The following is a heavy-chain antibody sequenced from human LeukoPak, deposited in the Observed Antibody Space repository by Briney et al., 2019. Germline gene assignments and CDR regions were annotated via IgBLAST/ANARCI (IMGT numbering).Heavy chain of an antibody. D-gene: IGHD2-8*01. CDR3: ARGGYCSNGVCSDYYMDV. Sequence: GGSLRLSCAASGFTFDDYDINWVRQAPGKGLEWVSVIYSGGSTYYADSVKGRFTISRDNSKNTLYLQMNSLRAEDTAVYYCARGGYCSNGVCSDYYMDVWGKGTTVTVSS. V-gene: IGHV3-53*01. CDR1: GFTFDDYD. CDR2: IYSGGST. J-gene: IGHJ6*03.